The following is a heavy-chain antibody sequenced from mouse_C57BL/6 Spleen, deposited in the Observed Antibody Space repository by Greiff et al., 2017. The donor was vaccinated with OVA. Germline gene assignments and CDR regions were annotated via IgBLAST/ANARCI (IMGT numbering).Heavy chain of an antibody. D-gene: IGHD2-3*01. Sequence: VMLVESGPELVKPGASVKISCKASGYAFSSSWMNWVKQRPGKGLEWIGRIYPGDGDTNYNGKFKGKATLTADKSSSTAYMQLSSLTSEDSAVYFCARDDGYYVEENYFDYWGQGTTLTVSS. V-gene: IGHV1-82*01. J-gene: IGHJ2*01. CDR1: GYAFSSSW. CDR3: ARDDGYYVEENYFDY. CDR2: IYPGDGDT.